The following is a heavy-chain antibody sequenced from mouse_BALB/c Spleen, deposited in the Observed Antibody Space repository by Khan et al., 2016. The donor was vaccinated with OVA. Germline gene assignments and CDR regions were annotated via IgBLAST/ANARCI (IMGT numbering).Heavy chain of an antibody. CDR1: GYTFTDYY. V-gene: IGHV1-77*01. J-gene: IGHJ3*01. Sequence: QVQLKQSGAELARPGASVKLSCKASGYTFTDYYINWVKQRTGQGLEWIGEISPGSGDTYYNERFKGKATLTADNSSSTAYLQLSSLTSEASAVYFCARRNYFGYTLAYWGQGTLVTVSA. CDR2: ISPGSGDT. CDR3: ARRNYFGYTLAY. D-gene: IGHD1-2*01.